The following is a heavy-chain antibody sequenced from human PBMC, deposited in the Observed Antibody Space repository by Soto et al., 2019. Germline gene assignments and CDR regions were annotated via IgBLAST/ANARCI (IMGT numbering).Heavy chain of an antibody. V-gene: IGHV1-69*12. CDR3: ARERYDSSGYYYRDAFDI. J-gene: IGHJ3*02. Sequence: QVQLVQSGAEVKKPGSSVKVSCKASGGTFSSYAISWVRQAPGQGLEWMGGIIPIFGTANYAQKFQGRVTITADESTSTAYMELSSLRSEDTAVYYCARERYDSSGYYYRDAFDIWGQGTMVTVSS. CDR2: IIPIFGTA. CDR1: GGTFSSYA. D-gene: IGHD3-22*01.